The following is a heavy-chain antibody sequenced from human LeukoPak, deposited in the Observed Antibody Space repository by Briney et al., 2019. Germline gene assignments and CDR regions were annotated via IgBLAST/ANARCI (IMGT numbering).Heavy chain of an antibody. J-gene: IGHJ3*02. CDR3: ARGMVRGVINAFDI. V-gene: IGHV1-8*01. Sequence: GASVKVSCKASGYTFTSYDINWVRQATGQGLEWMGWMNPNSGNTGYAQKFQGRVTMTRNTSISTAYMELSSLRSEDTAVYYCARGMVRGVINAFDIWGQGTMVTVSS. CDR1: GYTFTSYD. D-gene: IGHD3-10*01. CDR2: MNPNSGNT.